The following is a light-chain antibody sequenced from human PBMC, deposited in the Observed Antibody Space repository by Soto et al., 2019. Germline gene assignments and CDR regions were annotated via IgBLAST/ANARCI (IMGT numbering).Light chain of an antibody. V-gene: IGLV8-61*01. CDR3: VLYMGSYVV. Sequence: QTVVTQEPSFSVSPGRTVTLTCGLSSGSVSTSYYPSWYQQTPGQAPRTLIYSTNTRSSGVSDRFSGSILGNKAALTITGAQADDESDYYCVLYMGSYVVFGGGTKLTVL. CDR2: STN. CDR1: SGSVSTSYY. J-gene: IGLJ2*01.